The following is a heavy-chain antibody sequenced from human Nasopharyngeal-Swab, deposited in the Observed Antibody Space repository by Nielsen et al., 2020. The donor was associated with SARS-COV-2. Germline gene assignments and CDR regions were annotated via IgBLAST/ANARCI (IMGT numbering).Heavy chain of an antibody. CDR3: VRGRGGGICDR. V-gene: IGHV3-74*01. CDR2: INSDGSII. D-gene: IGHD2-15*01. J-gene: IGHJ4*02. CDR1: GFTFSDSW. Sequence: GGSLRLSCAASGFTFSDSWMQWVRQVPGKGLVWVSRINSDGSIIGYADSVRGRFTISRDNAKNTLYLQMDSLRGEDTALYYCVRGRGGGICDRWGQGTLVTVSS.